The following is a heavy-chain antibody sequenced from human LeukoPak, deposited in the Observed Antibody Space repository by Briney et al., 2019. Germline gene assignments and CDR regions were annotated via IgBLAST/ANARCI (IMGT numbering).Heavy chain of an antibody. V-gene: IGHV4-31*03. D-gene: IGHD3-22*01. Sequence: SETLSLTCTVSGGSISSGGYYWSWIRQHPGKGLEWIGYIYYSGSTYYNPSLKSRVTISVDTSKNQFSLKLSSVTAADTAVYYCARASITMIVVVMDVWGQGTTVTVSS. J-gene: IGHJ6*02. CDR3: ARASITMIVVVMDV. CDR2: IYYSGST. CDR1: GGSISSGGYY.